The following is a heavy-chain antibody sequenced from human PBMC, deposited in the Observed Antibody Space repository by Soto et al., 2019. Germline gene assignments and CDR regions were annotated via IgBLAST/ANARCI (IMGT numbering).Heavy chain of an antibody. CDR3: ARRSAVTTSHSFDI. V-gene: IGHV3-11*01. J-gene: IGHJ3*02. D-gene: IGHD4-17*01. CDR1: GFTFSDYS. CDR2: IRSTDSSI. Sequence: QEQLVASGGGLVKPGGSLRLSCAASGFTFSDYSMSWIRQAPGKGLEWISYIRSTDSSIFYADSVKGRFTISRDNARSSRYLQMDSLRAEDTAVYYCARRSAVTTSHSFDIWGQGTMVTASS.